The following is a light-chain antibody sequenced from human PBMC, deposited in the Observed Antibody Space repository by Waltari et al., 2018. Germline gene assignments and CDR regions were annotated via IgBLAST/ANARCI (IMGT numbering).Light chain of an antibody. V-gene: IGKV3-20*01. Sequence: EIVLTQSPGTLPLSPGERATLSCRASQTVRTTYLAWYQQKPGQAPTLLIYGASSRATGIPDRFSGSGSGTDFSLTISSLEPEDFAVYYCQQYDISPLTFGGGTKVEIK. J-gene: IGKJ4*01. CDR3: QQYDISPLT. CDR2: GAS. CDR1: QTVRTTY.